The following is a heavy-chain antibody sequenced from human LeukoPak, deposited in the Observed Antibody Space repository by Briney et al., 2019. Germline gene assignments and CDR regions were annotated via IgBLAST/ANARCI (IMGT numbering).Heavy chain of an antibody. CDR1: GFTFSSYA. J-gene: IGHJ2*01. CDR3: AKDSAEHYWYFDL. V-gene: IGHV3-23*01. CDR2: VSGRGDNT. Sequence: PGGSLRLSCAASGFTFSSYAMSWVRQAPGKGLEWVSGVSGRGDNTYYADSVKGRFTISRDNSKNTLYLQMNSLRAEDTAVYYCAKDSAEHYWYFDLWGRGTLVTVSS. D-gene: IGHD1-26*01.